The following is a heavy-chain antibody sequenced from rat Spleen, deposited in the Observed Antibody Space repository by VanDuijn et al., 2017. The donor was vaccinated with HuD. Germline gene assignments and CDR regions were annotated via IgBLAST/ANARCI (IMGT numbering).Heavy chain of an antibody. CDR1: GFTFNNYW. Sequence: EVQLVESGGGLVQPGRSLKLSCVASGFTFNNYWMTWIRQAPGKGLEWVASITNDGGSTYYPDSVKVRFTISRDHAKSILYLQMDSLRSGDTATYFCGRHGYNSSFDYWGQGVMVTVSS. V-gene: IGHV5-31*01. J-gene: IGHJ2*01. CDR2: ITNDGGST. D-gene: IGHD1-9*01. CDR3: GRHGYNSSFDY.